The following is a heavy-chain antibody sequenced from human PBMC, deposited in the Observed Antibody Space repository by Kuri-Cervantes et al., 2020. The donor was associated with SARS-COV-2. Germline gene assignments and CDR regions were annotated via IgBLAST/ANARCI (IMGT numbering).Heavy chain of an antibody. CDR1: GGTFCSYT. J-gene: IGHJ6*02. D-gene: IGHD3-22*01. Sequence: SAKDSCKASGGTFCSYTISWGRQAPGQGLEWMGRIIPILGIANYAQKFQGRVTITADKSTSTAYMGLSSLRSEDTAVYYCARETYYYDSSGYYRRLYGMDVWGQGTTVTVSS. CDR3: ARETYYYDSSGYYRRLYGMDV. V-gene: IGHV1-69*04. CDR2: IIPILGIA.